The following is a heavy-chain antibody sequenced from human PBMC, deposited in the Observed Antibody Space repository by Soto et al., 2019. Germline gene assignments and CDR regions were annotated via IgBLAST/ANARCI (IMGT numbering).Heavy chain of an antibody. CDR3: ARDRAAGTILLYRYYGRDV. V-gene: IGHV3-21*01. J-gene: IGHJ6*02. D-gene: IGHD3-3*01. CDR1: GFAFSSYS. CDR2: ISSGRSYI. Sequence: EVQLVESGGGLVKPGGSLRLSCAASGFAFSSYSMNWARQAPGKGLEWVSSISSGRSYIYYADSVKGRFTISRDNAKNSWYLQMNSLRAEDTAVYYCARDRAAGTILLYRYYGRDVWGQGSTVTVS.